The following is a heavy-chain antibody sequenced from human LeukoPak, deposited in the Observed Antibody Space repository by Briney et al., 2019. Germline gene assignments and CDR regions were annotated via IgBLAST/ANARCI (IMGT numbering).Heavy chain of an antibody. J-gene: IGHJ4*02. D-gene: IGHD6-13*01. CDR3: ASPTAYSSSRLDYFDY. V-gene: IGHV3-74*01. CDR2: INSDGSST. Sequence: GGSLRLSCAASGFTFSSYWMHWVRQAPGMGLVWVSRINSDGSSTSYADSVKGRFTISRDNAKNTLYLQMNSLRAEDTAVYYCASPTAYSSSRLDYFDYWGQGTLVTVSS. CDR1: GFTFSSYW.